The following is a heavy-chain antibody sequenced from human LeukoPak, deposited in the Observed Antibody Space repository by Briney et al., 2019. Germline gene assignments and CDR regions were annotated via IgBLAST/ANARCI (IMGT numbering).Heavy chain of an antibody. D-gene: IGHD3-3*01. Sequence: NPSETLSLTCTVSGGSISSSSYYWGWIRQPPGKGLEWIGSIYYSGSTYYNPSLKSRVTISVDTSKNQFSLKLSSVTAADTAVYYCATYDFWSGYYPLDYWGQGTLVTVSS. CDR3: ATYDFWSGYYPLDY. CDR2: IYYSGST. V-gene: IGHV4-39*07. CDR1: GGSISSSSYY. J-gene: IGHJ4*02.